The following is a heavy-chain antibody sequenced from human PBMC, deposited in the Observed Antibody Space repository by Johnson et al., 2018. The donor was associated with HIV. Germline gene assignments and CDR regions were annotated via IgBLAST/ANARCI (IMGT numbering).Heavy chain of an antibody. CDR1: ALSFSGYA. CDR3: ARDPGNGGRPFDAFDI. CDR2: VSYDSSNK. J-gene: IGHJ3*02. V-gene: IGHV3-30*04. Sequence: QVQLVESGGGVVQPGRSLRLSCTSALSFSGYAMHWVRQAPGKGLEWVAVVSYDSSNKYYADSVKGRLTISRDNSKNTVFLQMDRLRGEDTAVYYCARDPGNGGRPFDAFDIWGQGTMVTVSS. D-gene: IGHD4-23*01.